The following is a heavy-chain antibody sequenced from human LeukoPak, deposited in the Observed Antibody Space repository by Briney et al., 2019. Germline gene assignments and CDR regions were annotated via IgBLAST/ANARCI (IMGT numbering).Heavy chain of an antibody. D-gene: IGHD1-1*01. J-gene: IGHJ3*02. Sequence: PGGSLRLSCAASVFTFSNYAMHWVRQAPGEGLEWLAVLSYDGSNKYYADSVKGRFTISRDNSKNTLFLQMNSLRPEDTAVYYCARDRLTSTTDAFDIWGQGTMVTVSS. CDR1: VFTFSNYA. CDR2: LSYDGSNK. CDR3: ARDRLTSTTDAFDI. V-gene: IGHV3-30*04.